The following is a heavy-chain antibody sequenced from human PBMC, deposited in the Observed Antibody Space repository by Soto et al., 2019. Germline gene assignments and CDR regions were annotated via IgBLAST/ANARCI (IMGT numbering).Heavy chain of an antibody. CDR1: GGTFSSYT. D-gene: IGHD4-17*01. Sequence: QVQLVQSGAEVKKPGSSVKVSCKASGGTFSSYTISWVRQAPGQGLEWMGRIIPILGIANYAQKFQGRVTITADKSTSTDDMELSSLRSEDTAVYYCAGSGGDMTTVYFDYWGQGTLVTVSS. J-gene: IGHJ4*02. CDR3: AGSGGDMTTVYFDY. V-gene: IGHV1-69*02. CDR2: IIPILGIA.